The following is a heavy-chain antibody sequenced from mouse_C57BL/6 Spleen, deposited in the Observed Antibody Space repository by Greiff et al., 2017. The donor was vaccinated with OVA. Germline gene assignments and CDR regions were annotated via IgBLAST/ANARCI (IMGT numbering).Heavy chain of an antibody. V-gene: IGHV1-80*01. CDR1: GYAFSSYW. D-gene: IGHD1-1*01. Sequence: VQLQQSGAELVKPGASVKISCKASGYAFSSYWMNWVKQRPGKGLEWIGQIYPGDGDTNYNGKFKGKATLTADKSSSTAYMQLSSLTSEDSAVYFCARDPITTVQAWFAYWGQGTLVTVSA. J-gene: IGHJ3*01. CDR2: IYPGDGDT. CDR3: ARDPITTVQAWFAY.